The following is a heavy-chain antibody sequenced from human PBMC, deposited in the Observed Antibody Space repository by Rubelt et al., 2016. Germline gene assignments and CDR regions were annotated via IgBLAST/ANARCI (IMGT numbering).Heavy chain of an antibody. J-gene: IGHJ4*02. CDR2: ICYGGSP. CDR1: SSYY. V-gene: IGHV4-59*12. D-gene: IGHD3-9*01. Sequence: SSYYLTWIRQPPGKGLEYIGYICYGGSPNYNPSLKSRVTISVDTSRSQFSLNLSSVTAADTAMYYCARVRYFGRGANYWGQGTLVTVSS. CDR3: ARVRYFGRGANY.